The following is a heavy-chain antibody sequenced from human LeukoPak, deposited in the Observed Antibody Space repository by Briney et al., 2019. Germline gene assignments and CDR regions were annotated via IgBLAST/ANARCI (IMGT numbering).Heavy chain of an antibody. Sequence: GGSLRLSCAASGFTFSSYSMNWGRQAPGKGLEWVSSISSSSSYKYYAVSVKGRFTISRDNAKNSLFLQMNSLRPEDTAVYYCARNSDDSSGYYPYYFDYWGQGTLVTVSS. CDR1: GFTFSSYS. J-gene: IGHJ4*02. CDR2: ISSSSSYK. V-gene: IGHV3-21*01. D-gene: IGHD3-22*01. CDR3: ARNSDDSSGYYPYYFDY.